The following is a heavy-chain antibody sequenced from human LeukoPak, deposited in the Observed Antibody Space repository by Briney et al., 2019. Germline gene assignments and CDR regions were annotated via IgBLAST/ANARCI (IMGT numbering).Heavy chain of an antibody. CDR2: IYPGDSDT. V-gene: IGHV5-51*01. Sequence: GESLKISCKGSGYTFTRYWIAWVRQMPGKGLEWMGIIYPGDSDTRYSPSFQGQVTISADKSISTAYLQWSSLKASDTAMFYCARRQSARGSTDAFDIWGQGTMVTVSS. CDR1: GYTFTRYW. J-gene: IGHJ3*02. CDR3: ARRQSARGSTDAFDI. D-gene: IGHD1-26*01.